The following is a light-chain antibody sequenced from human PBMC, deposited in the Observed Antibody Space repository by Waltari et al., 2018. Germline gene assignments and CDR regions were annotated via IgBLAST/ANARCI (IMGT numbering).Light chain of an antibody. CDR3: QHYCCTPLFT. J-gene: IGKJ2*01. Sequence: IQMTQSPSSLSASVGDRVTITCRASQDISNSVAWYQQKPGKAPNLLITAASRLQSGVPSRYSGSGSGTDYTLSISSLQPEDVATYYCQHYCCTPLFTFGQGTELEIK. V-gene: IGKV1-NL1*01. CDR2: AAS. CDR1: QDISNS.